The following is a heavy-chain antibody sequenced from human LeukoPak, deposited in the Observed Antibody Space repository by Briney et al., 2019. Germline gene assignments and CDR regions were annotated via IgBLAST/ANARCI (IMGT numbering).Heavy chain of an antibody. CDR3: ARDGGYRFDP. D-gene: IGHD3-16*01. CDR1: GSGFSFNTYN. CDR2: ISSSSTYI. V-gene: IGHV3-21*01. J-gene: IGHJ5*02. Sequence: GGSLRLSCVASGSGFSFNTYNMIWVRQAPGKGLGWVSSISSSSTYIYYADSVEGRFTISRDNAKNSLYLQMNSLRAEDTAIYYCARDGGYRFDPWGQGTLVTVSS.